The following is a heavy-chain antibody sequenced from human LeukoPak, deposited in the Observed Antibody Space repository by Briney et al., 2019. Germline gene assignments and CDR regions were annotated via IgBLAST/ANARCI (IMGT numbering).Heavy chain of an antibody. V-gene: IGHV4-31*03. CDR3: ATLVPVYSSGWYYVDY. J-gene: IGHJ4*02. CDR2: IFNTGRA. Sequence: PSETLSLTCTVSGGSISSVGYFWSWIRQNPGKGLEYIGYIFNTGRASYNPSLRSRVTMSVDTPNNQFSLRLISVTAAGTAVYYCATLVPVYSSGWYYVDYWGQGTLVTVSS. D-gene: IGHD6-19*01. CDR1: GGSISSVGYF.